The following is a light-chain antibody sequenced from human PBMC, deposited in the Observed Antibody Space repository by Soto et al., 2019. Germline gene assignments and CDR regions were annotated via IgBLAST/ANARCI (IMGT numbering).Light chain of an antibody. V-gene: IGKV3-15*01. CDR2: GAS. CDR1: QSISGA. Sequence: EIVMAQSPATLSVSTGGRATLSCRTSQSISGALAWYQQKPGQAPRLLIYGASTRATTIPARFSGSGSGTDFTLTISSLQSEDFAVYYCQQYNNWPWTFGQGTKVDIK. CDR3: QQYNNWPWT. J-gene: IGKJ1*01.